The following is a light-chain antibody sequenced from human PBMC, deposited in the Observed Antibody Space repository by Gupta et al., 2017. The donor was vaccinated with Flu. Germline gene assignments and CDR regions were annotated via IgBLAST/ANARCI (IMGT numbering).Light chain of an antibody. CDR1: SGSVSTNSD. Sequence: QTAMTQEPSFSVSPGGTVTLTCGLSSGSVSTNSDTSWYKQTPVQPPRTLSYNTNIRYSGVPECVLGSILGNKAVPHRTGPQAEDEAYVFCAEFMGRDQGVFGGGTKLTVL. CDR3: AEFMGRDQGV. V-gene: IGLV8-61*02. CDR2: NTN. J-gene: IGLJ3*02.